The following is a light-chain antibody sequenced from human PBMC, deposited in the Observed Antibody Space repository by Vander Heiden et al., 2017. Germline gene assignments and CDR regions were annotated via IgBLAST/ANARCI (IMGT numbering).Light chain of an antibody. CDR1: SSDVGGYNY. Sequence: QSALTQPRSVSGSPGQSVTISCTGTSSDVGGYNYVSWYQQHPGKAPKLMIYDVSKRPSGVPDRFSGSKFGNTASLTISGRQTEDEADYYCCSYAGSYTWVFGGGTKLTVL. V-gene: IGLV2-11*01. CDR3: CSYAGSYTWV. J-gene: IGLJ3*02. CDR2: DVS.